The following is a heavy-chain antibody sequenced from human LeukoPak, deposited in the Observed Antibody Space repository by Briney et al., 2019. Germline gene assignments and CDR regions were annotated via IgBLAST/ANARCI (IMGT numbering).Heavy chain of an antibody. CDR1: GFTFSSYS. D-gene: IGHD1-26*01. J-gene: IGHJ3*02. CDR3: ARVGLGTYAFDI. V-gene: IGHV3-21*01. CDR2: ISSSSSYI. Sequence: PGGSLRLSCAASGFTFSSYSMNWDRQAPGKGLEWVSSISSSSSYIYYADSVKGRFTISRDNAKNSLYLQMNSLRAEDTAVYYCARVGLGTYAFDIWGQGTMVTVSS.